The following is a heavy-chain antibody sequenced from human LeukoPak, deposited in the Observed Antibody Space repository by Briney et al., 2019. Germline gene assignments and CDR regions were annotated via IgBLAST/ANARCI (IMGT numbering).Heavy chain of an antibody. J-gene: IGHJ4*02. D-gene: IGHD1-26*01. CDR2: INPSGGST. Sequence: ASVKVSFKASGYTFTSYYMHWVRQAPGQGLEWMGIINPSGGSTSYAQKFQGRVTMTRDTSTSTVYMGLSSLRSEDTAVYYCARYSGSYLAVDYWGQGTLVTVSS. CDR3: ARYSGSYLAVDY. CDR1: GYTFTSYY. V-gene: IGHV1-46*01.